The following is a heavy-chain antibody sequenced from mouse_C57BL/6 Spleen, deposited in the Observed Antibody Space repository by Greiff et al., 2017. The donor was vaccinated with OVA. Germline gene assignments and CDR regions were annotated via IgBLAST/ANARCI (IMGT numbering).Heavy chain of an antibody. CDR1: GYTFTSYW. J-gene: IGHJ4*01. CDR3: ASYYGHAMDY. Sequence: VQLQQSGAELVRPGSSVKLSCKASGYTFTSYWMHWVKQRPIQGLEWIGNIDPSDSETHYNQKFKDKATLIVDKSSSTAYMQLSSLTSEDSAVYYCASYYGHAMDYWGQGTSVTVSS. CDR2: IDPSDSET. D-gene: IGHD1-1*01. V-gene: IGHV1-52*01.